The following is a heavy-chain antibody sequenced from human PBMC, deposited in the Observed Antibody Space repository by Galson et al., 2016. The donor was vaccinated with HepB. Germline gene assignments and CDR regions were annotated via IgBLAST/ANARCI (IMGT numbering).Heavy chain of an antibody. Sequence: ETLSLTCAVSGGSINSYYWSWIRLPPGKGLELLGYIFYGGSATYNPSLKSRFTISGDTSKNLFSLKLSSVTAADTAVSYCARRLTSMAYVDYWGQGHLLTVTS. CDR2: IFYGGSA. V-gene: IGHV4-59*01. J-gene: IGHJ4*02. CDR3: ARRLTSMAYVDY. CDR1: GGSINSYY. D-gene: IGHD5-24*01.